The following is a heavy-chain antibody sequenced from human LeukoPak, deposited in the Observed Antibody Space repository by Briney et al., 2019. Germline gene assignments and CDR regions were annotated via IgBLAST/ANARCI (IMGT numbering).Heavy chain of an antibody. CDR1: GYTFTSYG. CDR2: ISAYNGNT. V-gene: IGHV1-18*01. D-gene: IGHD3-10*01. CDR3: ARVSVTMVRGASGAFDI. Sequence: ASVKVSCKASGYTFTSYGISWVRQAPGQGLEWMGWISAYNGNTNYAQKLQGRVTMTTDTSTSTAYMELRSLRSDDTAVYYCARVSVTMVRGASGAFDIWGQGTMVTVSS. J-gene: IGHJ3*02.